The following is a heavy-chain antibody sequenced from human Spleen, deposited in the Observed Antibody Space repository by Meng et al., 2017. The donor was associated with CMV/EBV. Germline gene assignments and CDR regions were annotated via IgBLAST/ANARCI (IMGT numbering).Heavy chain of an antibody. CDR2: INPKSGGT. J-gene: IGHJ3*02. CDR1: GYTFTDYY. CDR3: ARGYCSSTSCYSGAFDI. Sequence: ASVKVSCKASGYTFTDYYMHWVRQAPGQGLEWMGWINPKSGGTNYALKFQGRVTMTRDTSISTAYMELRRLKSDDTAVYYCARGYCSSTSCYSGAFDIWGQGTMVTVSS. D-gene: IGHD2-2*02. V-gene: IGHV1-2*02.